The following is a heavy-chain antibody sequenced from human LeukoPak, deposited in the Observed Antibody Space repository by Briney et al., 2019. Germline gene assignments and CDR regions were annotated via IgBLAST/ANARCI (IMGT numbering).Heavy chain of an antibody. CDR1: GGSITTYY. Sequence: SETLSLTCTVSGGSITTYYWSWIRQPPGTGLEWIAYMFHSGTPRYNPSLQSRVTISADTSKNQFSLNVRSTTAADTAVYYCARRRGWKQQLVYFDYWGQGTLATVSS. CDR2: MFHSGTP. V-gene: IGHV4-59*08. CDR3: ARRRGWKQQLVYFDY. D-gene: IGHD6-13*01. J-gene: IGHJ4*02.